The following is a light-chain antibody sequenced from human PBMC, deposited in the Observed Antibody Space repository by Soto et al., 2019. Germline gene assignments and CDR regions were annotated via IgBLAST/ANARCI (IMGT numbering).Light chain of an antibody. V-gene: IGKV3-20*01. CDR3: QQYGSSPLT. Sequence: EIVLTQSPGTLSLSPGERATLSCRASQSVSSSYLAWYQQKPGQAPRLLIYGVSGRATGIPDRFSGSGSGTDFTLTISRLEPEDFAVYYCQQYGSSPLTFGGGTKVEIK. CDR1: QSVSSSY. CDR2: GVS. J-gene: IGKJ4*01.